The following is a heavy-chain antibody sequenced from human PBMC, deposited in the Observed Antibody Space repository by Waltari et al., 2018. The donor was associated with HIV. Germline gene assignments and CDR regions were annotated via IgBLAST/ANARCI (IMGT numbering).Heavy chain of an antibody. D-gene: IGHD2-21*02. V-gene: IGHV4-34*01. CDR3: ARLNIVVVTAIDY. J-gene: IGHJ4*02. Sequence: QVQLQQWGAGLLKPSEPLSLTCAVYGGSFSGYYWSWIRQPPGKGLEWIGEINHSGSTNYNPSLKSRVTISVDTSKNQFSLKLSSVTAADTAVYYCARLNIVVVTAIDYWGQGTLVTVSS. CDR2: INHSGST. CDR1: GGSFSGYY.